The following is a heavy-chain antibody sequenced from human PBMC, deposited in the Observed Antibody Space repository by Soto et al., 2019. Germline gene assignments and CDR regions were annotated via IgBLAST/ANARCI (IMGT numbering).Heavy chain of an antibody. D-gene: IGHD2-15*01. CDR3: ARDSHSAGGWFDP. Sequence: GASVKVSCKASGGTFSTTAITWVRQAPGQGLEWMGGIVPIFGIPNYAQKFQGRLAITADKSTNTAYMELISLRSEDTAVYYCARDSHSAGGWFDPWGLGTLVTVS. CDR2: IVPIFGIP. V-gene: IGHV1-69*10. J-gene: IGHJ5*02. CDR1: GGTFSTTA.